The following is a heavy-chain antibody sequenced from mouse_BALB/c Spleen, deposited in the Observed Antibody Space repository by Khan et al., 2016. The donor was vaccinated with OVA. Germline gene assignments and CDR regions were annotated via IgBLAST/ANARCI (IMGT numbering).Heavy chain of an antibody. J-gene: IGHJ2*01. CDR2: ICAGGST. CDR3: ARLEDK. V-gene: IGHV2-9*02. CDR1: GFSLTSYG. Sequence: QVQLMESGPGLVAPSQCLSLTCPVSGFSLTSYGVHWVRQPPGKGLEWLGVICAGGSTNYTSALMSRLSISKDNSKSQVFLKMNSLQTDDTAMYYCARLEDKWGQGTTLTVSS.